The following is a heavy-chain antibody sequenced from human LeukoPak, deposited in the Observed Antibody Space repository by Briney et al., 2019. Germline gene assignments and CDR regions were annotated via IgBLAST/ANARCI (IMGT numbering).Heavy chain of an antibody. Sequence: ASVKVSCKASGYTFTGYYMHWVRQAPGQGLEWMGWINPNSGGTNYAQKFQGRVTMTRDTSISIAYMELSRLRSDDTAVYYCARSTRFITIFSYGMDVWGQGTTVTVSS. CDR2: INPNSGGT. CDR1: GYTFTGYY. D-gene: IGHD3-3*01. V-gene: IGHV1-2*02. CDR3: ARSTRFITIFSYGMDV. J-gene: IGHJ6*02.